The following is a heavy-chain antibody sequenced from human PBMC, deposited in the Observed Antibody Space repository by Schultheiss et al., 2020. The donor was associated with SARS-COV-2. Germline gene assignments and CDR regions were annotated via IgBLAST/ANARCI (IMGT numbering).Heavy chain of an antibody. V-gene: IGHV1-2*06. CDR2: INPNSGGT. CDR1: GYTFTGYY. D-gene: IGHD1-14*01. CDR3: ARSRTSIDYDF. J-gene: IGHJ4*02. Sequence: ASVKVSCKASGYTFTGYYMHWVRQAPGQGLEWMGRINPNSGGTNYAQKFQGRVTMTRDTSISTAYMELSRLRSEDTAVYYCARSRTSIDYDFWGQGTLVTVSS.